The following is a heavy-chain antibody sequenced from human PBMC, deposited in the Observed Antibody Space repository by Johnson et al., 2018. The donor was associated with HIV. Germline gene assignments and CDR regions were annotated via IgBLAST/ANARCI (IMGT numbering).Heavy chain of an antibody. Sequence: VQLVESGGGFTQSGGSLRLSCAASGFTFDDYGMSWVRQAPGKGLEWVSGINWDGDSTNYADSVKGRFTISRDNAKNFLYLQMNSLRAEDTALYYCAKDIGAQYTFGDAFDIWGQGTMVTVSS. J-gene: IGHJ3*02. D-gene: IGHD2-2*02. CDR3: AKDIGAQYTFGDAFDI. V-gene: IGHV3-20*04. CDR1: GFTFDDYG. CDR2: INWDGDST.